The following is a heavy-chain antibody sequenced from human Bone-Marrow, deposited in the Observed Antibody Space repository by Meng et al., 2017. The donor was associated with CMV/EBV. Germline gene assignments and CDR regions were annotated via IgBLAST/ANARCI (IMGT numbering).Heavy chain of an antibody. CDR3: VREIYTGSGAAMDV. CDR2: ISESGTSM. D-gene: IGHD3-10*01. CDR1: GFTFSDHY. Sequence: GGSLRLSCAASGFTFSDHYMIWIRQAPGKGLAWVSHISESGTSMNYVDSVKGRFTISRDNAKNSLFLQMDSLRVEDAAVYYCVREIYTGSGAAMDVWGQGTLVTGSS. V-gene: IGHV3-11*01. J-gene: IGHJ6*02.